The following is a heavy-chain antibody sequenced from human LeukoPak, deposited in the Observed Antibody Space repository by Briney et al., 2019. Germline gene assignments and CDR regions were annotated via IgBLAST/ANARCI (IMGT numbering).Heavy chain of an antibody. CDR2: KNPNSGNT. J-gene: IGHJ4*02. Sequence: VVSVKVSCKASVYSFTNHDIKWVLQATGQGLEWMGWKNPNSGNTGYAQKFQDRVTMTRNTSISTAYLELSSLGSEDTAMYYCASALKRGSAGTLIDHWGQGTLVTVSS. D-gene: IGHD6-13*01. CDR3: ASALKRGSAGTLIDH. CDR1: VYSFTNHD. V-gene: IGHV1-8*01.